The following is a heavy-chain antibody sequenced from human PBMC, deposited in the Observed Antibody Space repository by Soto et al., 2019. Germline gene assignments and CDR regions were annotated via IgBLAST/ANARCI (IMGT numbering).Heavy chain of an antibody. J-gene: IGHJ4*02. Sequence: PSQTLSLTCAISGDSVSANSATWNWIRQSPSRGLEWLGRTYYRSKWYNDYAVSVKGRITINPDTSNNQFSLQLNSVTPEDTAVYYCARETYYYDSSGYFSHFDYWGQGTLVTVSS. D-gene: IGHD3-22*01. V-gene: IGHV6-1*01. CDR3: ARETYYYDSSGYFSHFDY. CDR2: TYYRSKWYN. CDR1: GDSVSANSAT.